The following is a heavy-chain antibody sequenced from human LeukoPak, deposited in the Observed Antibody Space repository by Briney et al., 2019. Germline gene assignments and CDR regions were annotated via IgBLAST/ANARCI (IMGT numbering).Heavy chain of an antibody. Sequence: NTSETLSLTCTVSGGSISSYYWSWIRQPPGKGLEWIGYIYYSGSTNYNPSLKSRVTISVDTSKNQFSLKLSSVTAADTAVYYCARVAYYYYYYMDVWGKGTTVSVSS. J-gene: IGHJ6*03. CDR1: GGSISSYY. CDR3: ARVAYYYYYYMDV. V-gene: IGHV4-59*01. CDR2: IYYSGST.